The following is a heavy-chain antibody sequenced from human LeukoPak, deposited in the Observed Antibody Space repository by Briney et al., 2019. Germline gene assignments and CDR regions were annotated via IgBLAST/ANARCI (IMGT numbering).Heavy chain of an antibody. Sequence: PSQTLSLTCTVSGGSISSGDYYWSWIRQAPGKGLEWVSYISSSGSTIYYADSVKGRFTISRDNAKNSLYLQMNSLRAEDTAVYYCARDRDSTGKVVWGQGTTVTVSS. J-gene: IGHJ6*02. CDR2: ISSSGSTI. D-gene: IGHD3-10*01. CDR3: ARDRDSTGKVV. V-gene: IGHV3-11*01. CDR1: GGSISSGDYY.